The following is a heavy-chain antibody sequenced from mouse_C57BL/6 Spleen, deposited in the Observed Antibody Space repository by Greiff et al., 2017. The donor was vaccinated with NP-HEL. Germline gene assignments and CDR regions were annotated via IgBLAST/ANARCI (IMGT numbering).Heavy chain of an antibody. CDR1: GYTFTSYW. CDR3: ARSRGYDRGWYFDY. CDR2: IDPSDSYT. V-gene: IGHV1-59*01. D-gene: IGHD2-2*01. Sequence: QVHVKQPGAELVRPGTSVKLSCKASGYTFTSYWMHWVKQRPGQGLEWIGVIDPSDSYTNYNQKFKGKATLTVDTSSSTAYMQLSSLTSEDSAVYYCARSRGYDRGWYFDYWGQGTTLTVSS. J-gene: IGHJ2*01.